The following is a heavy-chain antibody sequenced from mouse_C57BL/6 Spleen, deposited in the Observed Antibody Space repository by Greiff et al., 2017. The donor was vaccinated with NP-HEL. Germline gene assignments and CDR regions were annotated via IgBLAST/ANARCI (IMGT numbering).Heavy chain of an antibody. Sequence: VKLMESGAELARPGASVKLSCKASGYTFTSYGISWVKQRTGQGLEWIGEIYPRSGNTYYNEKFKGKATLTADKSSSTAYMELRSLTSEDSAVYFCARGLYGTVGMDYWGQGTSVTVSS. CDR1: GYTFTSYG. D-gene: IGHD1-1*02. CDR2: IYPRSGNT. V-gene: IGHV1-81*01. CDR3: ARGLYGTVGMDY. J-gene: IGHJ4*01.